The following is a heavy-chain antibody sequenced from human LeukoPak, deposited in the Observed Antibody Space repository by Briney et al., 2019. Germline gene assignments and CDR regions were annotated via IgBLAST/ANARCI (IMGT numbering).Heavy chain of an antibody. CDR3: ARGSWGNFDY. V-gene: IGHV4-39*01. J-gene: IGHJ4*02. D-gene: IGHD3-16*01. CDR1: GGSISSSSYY. Sequence: SETLSLTCTVSGGSISSSSYYWGWIRQPPGKGLEWIGSIYYSGSTYYNPSLKSRVTISVDTSKNQFSLKLSSVTAADTAVYYCARGSWGNFDYWGQETLVTVSS. CDR2: IYYSGST.